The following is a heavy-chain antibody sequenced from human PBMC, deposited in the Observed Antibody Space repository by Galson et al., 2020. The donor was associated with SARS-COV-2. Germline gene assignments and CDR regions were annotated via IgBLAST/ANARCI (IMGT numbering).Heavy chain of an antibody. D-gene: IGHD3-16*01. CDR3: ARDGGASYGMDV. Sequence: SETLSLPCTVPADSISSPSWSWIRLPPAKGQERIGSVHYRGSTNSNPSPKSRLTLSVDTSKIQFSLKLTSVTAADTAVYFCARDGGASYGMDVRGQGTTVTVSS. V-gene: IGHV4-59*11. CDR1: ADSISSPS. CDR2: VHYRGST. J-gene: IGHJ6*02.